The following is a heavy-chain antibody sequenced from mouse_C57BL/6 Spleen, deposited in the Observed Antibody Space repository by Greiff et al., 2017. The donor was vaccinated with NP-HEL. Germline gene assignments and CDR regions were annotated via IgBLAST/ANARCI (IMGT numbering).Heavy chain of an antibody. CDR2: IRSKSSNYAT. CDR1: GFTFNTYA. D-gene: IGHD1-1*01. J-gene: IGHJ2*01. V-gene: IGHV10-3*01. Sequence: EVQLVESGGGLVQPKGSLKLSCAASGFTFNTYAMHWVRQAPGKGLEWVARIRSKSSNYATYYADSVKDRFTISRDDSQSMLYLQMNNLKTEDTAMYYCVREEYYGSSSLFDYWGQGTTLTVSS. CDR3: VREEYYGSSSLFDY.